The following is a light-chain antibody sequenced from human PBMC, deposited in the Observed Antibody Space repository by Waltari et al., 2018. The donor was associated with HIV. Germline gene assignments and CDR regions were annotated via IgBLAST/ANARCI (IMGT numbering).Light chain of an antibody. CDR1: GPNPGTYS. J-gene: IGLJ2*01. V-gene: IGLV1-47*01. Sequence: QSVVTQPPSASGTPGQRVTISCSGSGPNPGTYSFHWYQHFPGTAPKLLIYMNDQRPSGVPGRFSGSQSGTSASLAISGLQYDDEADYYCAVWDDSLGGAVFGGGTKLTVL. CDR3: AVWDDSLGGAV. CDR2: MND.